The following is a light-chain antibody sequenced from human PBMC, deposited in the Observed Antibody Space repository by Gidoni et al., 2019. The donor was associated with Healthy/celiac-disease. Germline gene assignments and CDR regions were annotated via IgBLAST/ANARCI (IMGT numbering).Light chain of an antibody. CDR2: DAS. CDR3: KQYDNLPWT. CDR1: QDIINY. J-gene: IGKJ1*01. V-gene: IGKV1-33*01. Sequence: DIQMTHSHCSLSASVGDSVISTCQLSQDIINYLYWYQQKPGKVPKCLIYDASNLETGVPSRFSGSGSGTDFTFKISSLEPEDIATYYCKQYDNLPWTFGQGTRVEIK.